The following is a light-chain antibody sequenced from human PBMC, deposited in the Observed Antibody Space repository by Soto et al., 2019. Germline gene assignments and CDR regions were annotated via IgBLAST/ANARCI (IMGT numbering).Light chain of an antibody. J-gene: IGKJ1*01. CDR2: KAS. Sequence: DLQMTQSPSILSASVGERVTITCRANQTINSWLAWYQQNPGKAPKLLIYKASNLESGVPSRFSGSGSGTEFTLTIRRLQPDDFGTYYCQQYDTLWTFGQGTKVEIK. CDR3: QQYDTLWT. CDR1: QTINSW. V-gene: IGKV1-5*03.